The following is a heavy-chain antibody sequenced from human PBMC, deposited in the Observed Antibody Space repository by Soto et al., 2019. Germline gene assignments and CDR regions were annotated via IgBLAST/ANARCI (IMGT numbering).Heavy chain of an antibody. CDR3: AKSTPRPSYPLLSPFDY. Sequence: GGSLRLSCAASGFTFSSYAMSWVRQAPGTGLEWVSAISGSGGSTCSADSVMGGFTMTRDNSKNTLCLQMNSLRAEDTAVYYCAKSTPRPSYPLLSPFDYWGQGTLVTVSS. J-gene: IGHJ4*02. V-gene: IGHV3-23*01. CDR2: ISGSGGST. CDR1: GFTFSSYA. D-gene: IGHD1-26*01.